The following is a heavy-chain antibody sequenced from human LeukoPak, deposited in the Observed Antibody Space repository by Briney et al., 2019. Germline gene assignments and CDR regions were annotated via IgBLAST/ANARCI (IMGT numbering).Heavy chain of an antibody. Sequence: GESLKISCKGSGNSFSNYWIGWVRQMPGKGLEWMGIIHPGDSDTRYSPSFQGQVTISVDKSISTAYLQWSSLKASDTAMYYCARTFGSGSYSGDYWGQGTLVTVSS. CDR2: IHPGDSDT. D-gene: IGHD3-10*01. CDR3: ARTFGSGSYSGDY. V-gene: IGHV5-51*01. CDR1: GNSFSNYW. J-gene: IGHJ4*02.